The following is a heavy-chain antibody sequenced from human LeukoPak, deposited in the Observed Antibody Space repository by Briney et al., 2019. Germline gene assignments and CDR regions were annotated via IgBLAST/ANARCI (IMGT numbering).Heavy chain of an antibody. V-gene: IGHV1-18*01. CDR2: ISAYNGNT. Sequence: ASVKVSCKASGYTFTSYGISWARQAPGQGLEWMGWISAYNGNTNYAQKLQGRVTMTTDTSTSTAYMELRSLRSDDTAVYYCARTTYYDFWSGWYYFDYWGQGTLVTVSS. J-gene: IGHJ4*02. CDR3: ARTTYYDFWSGWYYFDY. CDR1: GYTFTSYG. D-gene: IGHD3-3*01.